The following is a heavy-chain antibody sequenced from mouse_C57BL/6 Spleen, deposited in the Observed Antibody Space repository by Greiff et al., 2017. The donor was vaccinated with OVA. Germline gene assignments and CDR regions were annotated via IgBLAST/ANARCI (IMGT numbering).Heavy chain of an antibody. CDR2: IDPDTGGT. Sequence: QVQLQQSGAELVRPGASVTLSCTASGYTFTDYEMHWVKQTPVHGLEWIGAIDPDTGGTAYNQLLKGKAILTADKSSSTAYMERRIMTSEDAAVYYGRGYETTVVPCDAMDYWGQGTSVTVSS. CDR1: GYTFTDYE. J-gene: IGHJ4*01. V-gene: IGHV1-15*01. D-gene: IGHD1-1*01. CDR3: RGYETTVVPCDAMDY.